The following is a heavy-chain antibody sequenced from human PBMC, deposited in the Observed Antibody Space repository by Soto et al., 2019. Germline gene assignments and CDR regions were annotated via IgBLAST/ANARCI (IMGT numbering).Heavy chain of an antibody. V-gene: IGHV3-48*02. CDR3: ARGYCSGGSWCAWFDP. Sequence: GGSLRLSCAASGFTFSSYTMNWVRQAPGKGLEWVSYISRGGNTTYYADSVKGRFTISRDNAKNSLYLQMNSLRDEDTAVYYCARGYCSGGSWCAWFDPWGQGTLVTVSS. CDR1: GFTFSSYT. CDR2: ISRGGNTT. J-gene: IGHJ5*02. D-gene: IGHD2-15*01.